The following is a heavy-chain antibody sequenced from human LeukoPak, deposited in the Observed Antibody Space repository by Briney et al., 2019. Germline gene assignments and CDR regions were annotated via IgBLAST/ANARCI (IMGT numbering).Heavy chain of an antibody. CDR3: ARELDIVVVPAADYYYGMDV. CDR2: IIPIFGTA. J-gene: IGHJ6*02. D-gene: IGHD2-2*03. Sequence: SVKVSRKASGGTFSSYAISWVRQAPGQGLEWMGGIIPIFGTANYAQKFQGRVTITADESTSTAYMELSSLRSEDTAVYYCARELDIVVVPAADYYYGMDVWGQGTTVTVSS. CDR1: GGTFSSYA. V-gene: IGHV1-69*13.